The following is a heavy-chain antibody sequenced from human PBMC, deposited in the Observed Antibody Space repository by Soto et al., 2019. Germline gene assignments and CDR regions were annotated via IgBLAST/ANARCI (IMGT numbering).Heavy chain of an antibody. CDR2: IYSGGTT. V-gene: IGHV3-53*01. Sequence: PGGSLRLSCAASGFTVSSNYMNWVRQAPGKGLEWVSVIYSGGTTYYADSVKGRFTTSRDNSKNTLYLQMNSLRAEDTAVYYCARAEPTRYYYYYAMDVWGQGTTVTVSS. J-gene: IGHJ6*02. CDR1: GFTVSSNY. D-gene: IGHD1-1*01. CDR3: ARAEPTRYYYYYAMDV.